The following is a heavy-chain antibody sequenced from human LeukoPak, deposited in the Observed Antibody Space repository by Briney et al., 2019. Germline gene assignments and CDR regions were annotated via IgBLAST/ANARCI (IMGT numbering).Heavy chain of an antibody. J-gene: IGHJ4*02. CDR1: GFTFSSYG. CDR2: ISYDGSNK. Sequence: PGGSLRLSCAASGFTFSSYGMHWVRQAPGKGLEWVAVISYDGSNKYYADSVRGRFTISRDNSKNTLYLQMNSLRAEDTAVYYCVGSGSRFDYWGQGTLVTVSS. D-gene: IGHD3-10*01. CDR3: VGSGSRFDY. V-gene: IGHV3-30*03.